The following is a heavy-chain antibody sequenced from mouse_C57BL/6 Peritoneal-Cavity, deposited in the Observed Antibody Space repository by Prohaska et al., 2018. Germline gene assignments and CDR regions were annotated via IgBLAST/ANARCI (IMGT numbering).Heavy chain of an antibody. CDR1: GYTFTGYW. D-gene: IGHD1-1*01. V-gene: IGHV1-9*01. CDR3: ASGTTVPDFDY. Sequence: KLSCKATGYTFTGYWIEWVKQRPGHGLEWIGEILPGSGSTNYNEKLKGKATFTADTSSNTADMQLSSLTTEDSAIYYCASGTTVPDFDYWGQGTTLTVSS. J-gene: IGHJ2*01. CDR2: ILPGSGST.